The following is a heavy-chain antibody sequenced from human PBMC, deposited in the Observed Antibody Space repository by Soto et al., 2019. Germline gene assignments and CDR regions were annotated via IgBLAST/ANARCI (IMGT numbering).Heavy chain of an antibody. CDR2: IYYSGST. CDR3: AGGYYGSGSFYYFDY. Sequence: QVQLQESGPGLVKPSETLSLTCTVSGGSISSYYWSWIRQPPGKGLEWIGYIYYSGSTNYNPSLKSRVTISVDTSKNQFSLKLSSVTAADTAVYYCAGGYYGSGSFYYFDYWGQGNLVTVSS. D-gene: IGHD3-10*01. V-gene: IGHV4-59*08. CDR1: GGSISSYY. J-gene: IGHJ4*02.